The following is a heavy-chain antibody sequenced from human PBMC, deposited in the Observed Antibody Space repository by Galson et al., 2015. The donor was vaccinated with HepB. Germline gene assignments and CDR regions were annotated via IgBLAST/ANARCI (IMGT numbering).Heavy chain of an antibody. J-gene: IGHJ6*02. V-gene: IGHV3-33*08. CDR1: GFPFSDYA. D-gene: IGHD2-15*01. Sequence: SLRLSCAASGFPFSDYAMHWVRQAPGKGLEWVAVIWFDGSEMYYGDFVKGRLTISRDNSKNTLYLQVNSLRAEDTAVYYCARESPRRGGICEGAFCKGVDVWGQGTTVTVSS. CDR3: ARESPRRGGICEGAFCKGVDV. CDR2: IWFDGSEM.